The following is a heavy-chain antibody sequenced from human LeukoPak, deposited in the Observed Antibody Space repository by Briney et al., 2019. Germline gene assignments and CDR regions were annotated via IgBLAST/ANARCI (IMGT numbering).Heavy chain of an antibody. CDR3: AKVRRSVAYDY. Sequence: GGSLRLSCAAPGFDVKSHDIHWVRQPIGKGLEWVSSIESPRGIYYAGSVKGRFTISREDAENSVYLQMNNLRVEDTAIYYCAKVRRSVAYDYWGRGTLVTVSS. J-gene: IGHJ4*02. CDR2: IESPRGI. CDR1: GFDVKSHD. V-gene: IGHV3-13*01.